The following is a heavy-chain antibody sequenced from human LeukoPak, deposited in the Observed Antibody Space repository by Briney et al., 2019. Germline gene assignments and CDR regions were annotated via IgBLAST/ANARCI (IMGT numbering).Heavy chain of an antibody. J-gene: IGHJ4*02. CDR3: AKELTENNWNYLLNYFDY. D-gene: IGHD1-7*01. V-gene: IGHV3-53*01. CDR2: IYSGGST. CDR1: GFTVSSNY. Sequence: PGGSLRLSCAASGFTVSSNYMSWVRQAPGKGLEWVSVIYSGGSTYYADSVKGRFTISRDNSKNTLYLQMNSLRAEDTAVYYCAKELTENNWNYLLNYFDYWGQGTLVTVSS.